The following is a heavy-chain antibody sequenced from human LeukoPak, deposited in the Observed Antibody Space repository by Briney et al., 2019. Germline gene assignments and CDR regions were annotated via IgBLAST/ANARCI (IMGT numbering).Heavy chain of an antibody. D-gene: IGHD4-11*01. J-gene: IGHJ4*02. Sequence: PSETLSLTCTVSGGSISSYYWSWIRQPPGEGLEWIGYIYYSGSTNYNPSLKSRVTISVDTSKNQFSLKLSSVTAADTAVYYCARQSARLHPFYYWGQGTLVTVSS. V-gene: IGHV4-59*01. CDR1: GGSISSYY. CDR2: IYYSGST. CDR3: ARQSARLHPFYY.